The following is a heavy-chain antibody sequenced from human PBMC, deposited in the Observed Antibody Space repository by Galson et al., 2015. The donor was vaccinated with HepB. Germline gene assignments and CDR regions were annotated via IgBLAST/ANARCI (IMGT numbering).Heavy chain of an antibody. J-gene: IGHJ6*02. CDR1: GYTFTSYG. CDR3: ARDSLDTVDYTAPRTYYYGMDV. V-gene: IGHV1-24*01. CDR2: FDPEDGET. Sequence: SCKASGYTFTSYGISWVRQAPGQGLEWMGGFDPEDGETIYAQKFQGRVAMTEDTSTDTAYMELSRLRSDDTVVYYCARDSLDTVDYTAPRTYYYGMDVWGQGTTVTVSS. D-gene: IGHD4-11*01.